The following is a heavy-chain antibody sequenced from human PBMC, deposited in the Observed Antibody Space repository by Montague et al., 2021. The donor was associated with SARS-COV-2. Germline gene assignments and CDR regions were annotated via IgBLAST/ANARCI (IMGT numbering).Heavy chain of an antibody. V-gene: IGHV4-39*07. J-gene: IGHJ3*02. CDR2: VDYSGLT. CDR1: RDSISSHNYF. CDR3: AKDGEALAWGTFDI. Sequence: SETLSLTCTVSRDSISSHNYFWAWIRQPPGKGLEWIGSVDYSGLTFYNSSLESRATISVDTSKKQFSLQVNSVTAADTAVYYCAKDGEALAWGTFDIWGQGTMVTVSS. D-gene: IGHD3-10*01.